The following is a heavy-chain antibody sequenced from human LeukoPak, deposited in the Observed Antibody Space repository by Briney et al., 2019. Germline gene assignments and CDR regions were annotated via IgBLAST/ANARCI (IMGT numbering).Heavy chain of an antibody. D-gene: IGHD4-17*01. Sequence: GGSLRLSCAASGFTFSSYWMSWVRQAPGKGLEWVANIKQDGSEKYYVDSVKGRFSISRDNAKNSLYLHVNSLGAEDTAVYYCARTDYGDYDWYFDLWGRGTLVTVSS. V-gene: IGHV3-7*01. CDR3: ARTDYGDYDWYFDL. CDR1: GFTFSSYW. CDR2: IKQDGSEK. J-gene: IGHJ2*01.